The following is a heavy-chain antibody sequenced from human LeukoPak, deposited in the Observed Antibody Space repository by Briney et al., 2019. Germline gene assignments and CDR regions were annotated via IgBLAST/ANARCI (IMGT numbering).Heavy chain of an antibody. D-gene: IGHD5-18*01. Sequence: GGSLTLFCAASGFTFSSYSMIWVRQAPGKGLEGVSSISSSSSYIYYVHSLKGPFANSRDNAKTSLYLQMNSPRAVDTAVYYCARKPVDTAMVTILNYYYYYMDLWGKGTTVTVSS. CDR1: GFTFSSYS. J-gene: IGHJ6*03. CDR2: ISSSSSYI. CDR3: ARKPVDTAMVTILNYYYYYMDL. V-gene: IGHV3-21*01.